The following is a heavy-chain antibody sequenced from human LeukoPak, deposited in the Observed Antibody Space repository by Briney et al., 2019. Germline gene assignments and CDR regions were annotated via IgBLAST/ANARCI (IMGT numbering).Heavy chain of an antibody. D-gene: IGHD3-3*01. J-gene: IGHJ4*02. CDR2: ISGSGGST. CDR3: AKTLIFGVVKGGGFDY. Sequence: GGSLRLSCAASGFTFSSYAMSWVRQAPGKGLEWVSAISGSGGSTYYADSVKGRFAISRDNSKNTLYLQMNSLRAEDTAVYYCAKTLIFGVVKGGGFDYWGQGTLVTVSS. CDR1: GFTFSSYA. V-gene: IGHV3-23*01.